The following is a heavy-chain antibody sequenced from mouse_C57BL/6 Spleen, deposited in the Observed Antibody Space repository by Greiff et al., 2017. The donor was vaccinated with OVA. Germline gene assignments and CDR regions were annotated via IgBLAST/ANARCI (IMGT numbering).Heavy chain of an antibody. V-gene: IGHV1-81*01. CDR3: ARGDGMDY. Sequence: QVQLQQSGAELARPGASVKLSCKASGYTFTSYGISWVKQRTGQGLEWIGEIYPRSGNTYYNEKFKGKATLTADKSSSTTYMELRSLTSDDAVVYFCARGDGMDYWGQGTSVTVSS. J-gene: IGHJ4*01. CDR2: IYPRSGNT. CDR1: GYTFTSYG.